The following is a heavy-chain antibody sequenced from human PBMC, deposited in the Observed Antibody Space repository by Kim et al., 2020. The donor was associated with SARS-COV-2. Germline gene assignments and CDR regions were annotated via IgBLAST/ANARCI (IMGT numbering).Heavy chain of an antibody. CDR1: GGSFSGYY. V-gene: IGHV4-34*01. Sequence: SETLSLTCAVYGGSFSGYYWSWIRQPPGKGLEWIGEINHSGSTNYNPSLKSRVTISVDTSKNQFSLKLSSVTAADTAVYYCARTQAVAGIGWAANWFDPWGQGTLVTVSS. J-gene: IGHJ5*02. D-gene: IGHD6-19*01. CDR3: ARTQAVAGIGWAANWFDP. CDR2: INHSGST.